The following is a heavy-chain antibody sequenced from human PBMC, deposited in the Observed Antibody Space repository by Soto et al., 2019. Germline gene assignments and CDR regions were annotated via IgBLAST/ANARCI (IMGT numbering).Heavy chain of an antibody. J-gene: IGHJ6*02. Sequence: GGSLRLSCAASGFTFSSYAMSWVRQAPGKGLEWVSAISGSGGSTYYADSVKGRFTISRDNSKNTLYLQMNSLRAEDTAVYYCAKKAYYYGSGSYYNVDRWVYYGMDVWGQGTTVTVSS. V-gene: IGHV3-23*01. CDR2: ISGSGGST. D-gene: IGHD3-10*01. CDR1: GFTFSSYA. CDR3: AKKAYYYGSGSYYNVDRWVYYGMDV.